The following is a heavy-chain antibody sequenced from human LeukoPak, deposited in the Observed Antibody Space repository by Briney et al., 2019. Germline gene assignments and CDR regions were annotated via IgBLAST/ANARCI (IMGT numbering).Heavy chain of an antibody. Sequence: GGSLRLSCAAPGFTFSSYSMNWVRQAPGKGLEWVSSISSSSSYIYYADSVKGRFTISRDNAKNSLYLQMNSLRAEDTAVYYCARGPSGYHNTGGQGTLVTVSS. CDR3: ARGPSGYHNT. J-gene: IGHJ4*02. V-gene: IGHV3-21*01. CDR2: ISSSSSYI. D-gene: IGHD5-12*01. CDR1: GFTFSSYS.